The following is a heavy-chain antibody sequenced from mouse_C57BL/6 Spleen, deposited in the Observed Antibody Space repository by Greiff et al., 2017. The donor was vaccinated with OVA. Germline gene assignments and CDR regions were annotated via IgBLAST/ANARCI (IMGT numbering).Heavy chain of an antibody. J-gene: IGHJ2*01. CDR2: ISDGGSYT. CDR3: ARDSGSSYALDY. Sequence: EVKVEESGGGLVKPGGSLKLSCAASGFTFSSYAMSWVRQTPEKRLEWVATISDGGSYTYYPDNVKGRFTISRDNAKNNLYLQMSHLKSEDTAMYYCARDSGSSYALDYWGQGTTLTVSS. D-gene: IGHD1-1*01. CDR1: GFTFSSYA. V-gene: IGHV5-4*01.